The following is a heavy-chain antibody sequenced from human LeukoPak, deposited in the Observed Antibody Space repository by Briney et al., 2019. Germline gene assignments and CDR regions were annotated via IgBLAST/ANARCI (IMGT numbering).Heavy chain of an antibody. CDR3: ARPYYYGSGSYYRY. Sequence: PGGPLRLSCAASGFTFSDYYMSWIRQAPGKGLEWVSYISSSGSTIYYADSVKGRFTISRDNAKNSLYLQMNSLRAEDTAVYYCARPYYYGSGSYYRYWGQGTLVTVSS. CDR1: GFTFSDYY. J-gene: IGHJ4*02. D-gene: IGHD3-10*01. CDR2: ISSSGSTI. V-gene: IGHV3-11*01.